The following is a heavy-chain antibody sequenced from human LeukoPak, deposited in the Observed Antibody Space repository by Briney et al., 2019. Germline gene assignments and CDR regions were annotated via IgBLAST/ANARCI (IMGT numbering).Heavy chain of an antibody. V-gene: IGHV3-23*01. CDR2: ISGSGGST. J-gene: IGHJ4*02. CDR3: AKDSGMITFGGVIAETNYFDY. CDR1: GFTFSSYG. Sequence: GGTLRLSCAASGFTFSSYGMSWVRQAPGKGLEWVSAISGSGGSTYYADSVKGRFTISRDNSKNTLYLQMNSLRAEDTAVYYCAKDSGMITFGGVIAETNYFDYWGQGTLVTVSS. D-gene: IGHD3-16*02.